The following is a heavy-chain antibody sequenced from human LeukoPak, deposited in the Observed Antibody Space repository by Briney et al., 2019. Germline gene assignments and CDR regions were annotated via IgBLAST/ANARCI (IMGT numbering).Heavy chain of an antibody. CDR1: GGSISSSNW. CDR3: AKDGAPINTMLDC. Sequence: SGTLSLTCAVSGGSISSSNWWSWVRQPPGKGLEWIGEIYHSGSTNYNPSLKSRVTISVDTSKNQFSLKLSSVTPEDTAMYYCAKDGAPINTMLDCWGQGTLVTVSS. CDR2: IYHSGST. D-gene: IGHD5-24*01. V-gene: IGHV4-4*02. J-gene: IGHJ4*02.